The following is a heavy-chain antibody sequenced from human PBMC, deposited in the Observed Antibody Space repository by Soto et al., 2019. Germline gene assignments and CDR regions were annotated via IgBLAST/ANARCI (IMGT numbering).Heavy chain of an antibody. Sequence: EVQLVESGGDLVQPGGSLRLSCAASGFTFSSYWMSWVRQDPGKGLEWVANIKQDGGERYYVDSVKGRFTISRDNAKNSLYLQMNSLRAEDTAVYYCATDSGTSDNWGQGTLVTVSS. V-gene: IGHV3-7*01. CDR1: GFTFSSYW. CDR3: ATDSGTSDN. D-gene: IGHD1-1*01. J-gene: IGHJ4*02. CDR2: IKQDGGER.